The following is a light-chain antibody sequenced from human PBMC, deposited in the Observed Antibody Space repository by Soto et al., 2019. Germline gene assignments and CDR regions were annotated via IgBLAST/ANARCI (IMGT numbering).Light chain of an antibody. CDR2: AAS. V-gene: IGKV3-20*01. CDR1: QSVSSSY. CDR3: QEYGTSRS. J-gene: IGKJ1*01. Sequence: ELVLTQSPGTLSLSPGERATLSCRASQSVSSSYLAWYQQKPGQAPRLLIYAASSRATGIPERFSGSGSGTDFTLTISRLEPDDFAVYYCQEYGTSRSFGQGTKVEIK.